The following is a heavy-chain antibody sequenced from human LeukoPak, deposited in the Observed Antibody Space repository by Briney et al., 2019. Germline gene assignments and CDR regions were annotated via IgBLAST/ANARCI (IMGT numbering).Heavy chain of an antibody. J-gene: IGHJ5*02. V-gene: IGHV3-21*01. CDR1: GFTFSSYS. D-gene: IGHD3-3*01. CDR2: ISSSSSYI. CDR3: ARLFPIFGVVIRGWFDP. Sequence: KSGGSLRLXCAASGFTFSSYSMNWVRQAPGKGLEWVSSISSSSSYIYYADSVKGRFTISRDNAKDSLYLQMNSLRAEDTAVCYCARLFPIFGVVIRGWFDPWGQGTLVTVSS.